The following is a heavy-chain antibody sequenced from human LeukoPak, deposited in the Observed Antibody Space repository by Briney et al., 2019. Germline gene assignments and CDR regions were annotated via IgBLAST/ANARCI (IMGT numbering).Heavy chain of an antibody. CDR3: ARDQTNYYYYGMDV. CDR1: GGSVSGSYY. J-gene: IGHJ6*02. Sequence: SETLSLTCTVSGGSVSGSYYWNWIRQPPGKGLEWIGYMYSSGTINYNPSLKSRVTVSIDMSKNQFSLKLSSVTAADTAVYYCARDQTNYYYYGMDVWGQGTTVTVSS. CDR2: MYSSGTI. V-gene: IGHV4-61*01.